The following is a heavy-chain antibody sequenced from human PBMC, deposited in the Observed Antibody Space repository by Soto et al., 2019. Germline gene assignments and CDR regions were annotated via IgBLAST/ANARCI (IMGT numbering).Heavy chain of an antibody. J-gene: IGHJ4*02. CDR1: GGSIDTYY. CDR2: IYYSGST. Sequence: SETLSLTCTVSGGSIDTYYWSWIRQPPGKGLQWIGYIYYSGSTTYSPSLKSRVTISVDRSKNQFSLKLTSVTAADTAVYFCARIGLTSALMWGQGTLVTVSS. D-gene: IGHD4-17*01. V-gene: IGHV4-59*08. CDR3: ARIGLTSALM.